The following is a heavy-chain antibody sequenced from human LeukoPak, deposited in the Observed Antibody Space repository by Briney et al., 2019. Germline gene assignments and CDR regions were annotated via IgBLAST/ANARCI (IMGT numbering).Heavy chain of an antibody. D-gene: IGHD2-2*01. J-gene: IGHJ4*02. V-gene: IGHV4-34*01. CDR3: ARFGYCSSTSCYSFDY. Sequence: SETLSLTCAVYGGSFSGYYWSWICQPPGKGLEWIGEINHSGSTNYNPSLKSRVTISVDASKNQFSLKLSSVTAADTAVYYCARFGYCSSTSCYSFDYWGQGTLVTVSS. CDR1: GGSFSGYY. CDR2: INHSGST.